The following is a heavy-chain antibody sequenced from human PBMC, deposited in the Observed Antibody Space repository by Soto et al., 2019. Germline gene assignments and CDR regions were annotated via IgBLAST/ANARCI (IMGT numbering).Heavy chain of an antibody. Sequence: GESLKISCMGSGYTFNTYWIGWVRQMPGKGLEWMGIIYPGDFDTRYSPSFQGHVTMSVDKSINTAYLQWSSLETSDTAMSFCARLLGYSEGHQERFDYWGQVTTGTVSS. J-gene: IGHJ6*02. D-gene: IGHD5-18*01. CDR2: IYPGDFDT. CDR3: ARLLGYSEGHQERFDY. V-gene: IGHV5-51*01. CDR1: GYTFNTYW.